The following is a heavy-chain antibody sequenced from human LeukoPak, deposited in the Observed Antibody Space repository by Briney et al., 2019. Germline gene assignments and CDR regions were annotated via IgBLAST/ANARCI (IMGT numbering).Heavy chain of an antibody. CDR1: GGSISSYY. V-gene: IGHV4-59*01. J-gene: IGHJ3*02. CDR3: ARSYDSSGYYYVRYAFDI. CDR2: LYYSGNT. D-gene: IGHD3-22*01. Sequence: SETLSLTCTVSGGSISSYYWSWIRQPPGKGLEWIGRLYYSGNTNYNPSLKSRVTIAVDTSKNQFSLKLSSVSAADTAVYYCARSYDSSGYYYVRYAFDIWGQGTMVTVSS.